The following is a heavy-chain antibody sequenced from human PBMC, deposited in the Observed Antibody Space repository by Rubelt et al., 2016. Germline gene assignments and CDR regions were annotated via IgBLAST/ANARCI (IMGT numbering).Heavy chain of an antibody. D-gene: IGHD4-17*01. CDR1: GYTFTSYY. CDR3: ARERDDYGDY. Sequence: QVQLVQSGAEVKKPGASVKVSCKASGYTFTSYYMHWVRQAPGEGLEWMGWVSADNGNTNYAPKLQGRVTMTTDTATSTAYMELRSLRSDDTAVYYCARERDDYGDYWGQGTLVTVSS. CDR2: VSADNGNT. V-gene: IGHV1-18*04. J-gene: IGHJ4*02.